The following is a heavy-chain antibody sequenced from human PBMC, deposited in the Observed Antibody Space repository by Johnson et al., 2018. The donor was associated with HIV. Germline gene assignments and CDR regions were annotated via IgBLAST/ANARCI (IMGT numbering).Heavy chain of an antibody. D-gene: IGHD4-17*01. V-gene: IGHV3-11*04. CDR1: GFGFSTYY. CDR3: ARDATPWGGDYFGYAFDL. CDR2: ISSSGSSI. Sequence: QVQLVESGGGLVQPGGSLRLSCVTSGFGFSTYYMSWIRQAPGKGLECLSYISSSGSSIYYTDSVKGRFTISRDNTKKSLYLQMNSLTADDTAIYYCARDATPWGGDYFGYAFDLWGQGTMVTVSS. J-gene: IGHJ3*01.